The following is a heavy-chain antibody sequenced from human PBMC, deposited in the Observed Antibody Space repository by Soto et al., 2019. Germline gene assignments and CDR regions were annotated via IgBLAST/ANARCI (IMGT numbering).Heavy chain of an antibody. CDR2: IYPGDSDT. CDR3: ARQNRYDFWSGYYTSNWFDP. V-gene: IGHV5-51*01. CDR1: GYSFTSYW. D-gene: IGHD3-3*01. J-gene: IGHJ5*02. Sequence: GESLKISCKGSGYSFTSYWIGWVRQMPGKGLEWMGIIYPGDSDTRYSPSFQGQVTISADKSISTAYLQWSSLKASDTAMYYCARQNRYDFWSGYYTSNWFDPWGQGTLVTVPQ.